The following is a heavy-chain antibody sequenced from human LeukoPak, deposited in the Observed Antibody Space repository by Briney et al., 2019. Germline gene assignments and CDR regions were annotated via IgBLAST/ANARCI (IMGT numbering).Heavy chain of an antibody. J-gene: IGHJ3*02. Sequence: GGSLRLSCAASGFTFSNAWMSWVRQAPGKGLEWVGRIKSKTDGGTTDYAAPVKGRFTISRDDSKNTLYLQMNSLKTEDTAVYYCTTDVATIFGVVRAENAFDIWGQGTMVTVSS. CDR3: TTDVATIFGVVRAENAFDI. D-gene: IGHD3-3*01. CDR1: GFTFSNAW. V-gene: IGHV3-15*01. CDR2: IKSKTDGGTT.